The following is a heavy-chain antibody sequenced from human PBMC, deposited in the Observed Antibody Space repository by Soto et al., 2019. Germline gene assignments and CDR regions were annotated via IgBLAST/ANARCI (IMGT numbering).Heavy chain of an antibody. D-gene: IGHD3-9*01. J-gene: IGHJ4*02. V-gene: IGHV5-51*01. CDR3: ARGYFDSGEGYAL. CDR2: IFTRDSET. Sequence: PVESLKISCKGPGHLFNNHWIGWVRQTPGKGLEWMGLIFTRDSETKTSPSFQGHVSFSVDNSINTVYLQWTSLKTTDTGIYFCARGYFDSGEGYALWGQGTLVTVSS. CDR1: GHLFNNHW.